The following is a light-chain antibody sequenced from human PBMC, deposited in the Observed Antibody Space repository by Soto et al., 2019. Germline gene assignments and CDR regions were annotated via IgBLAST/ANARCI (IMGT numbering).Light chain of an antibody. CDR2: GAS. J-gene: IGKJ5*01. CDR1: QSVSNS. Sequence: EIVMTQSPATLSVSPGERATLSCRASQSVSNSLAWYQQKPGQAPRLLIHGASTRATGVPARFSGSGSGTEFTLTISSLQSEDFAVYYCQQSNNWPPITFGQGTRLEIK. V-gene: IGKV3-15*01. CDR3: QQSNNWPPIT.